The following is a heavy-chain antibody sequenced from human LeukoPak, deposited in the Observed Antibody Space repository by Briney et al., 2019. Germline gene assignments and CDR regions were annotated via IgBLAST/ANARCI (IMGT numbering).Heavy chain of an antibody. CDR1: GGSISSSSYY. J-gene: IGHJ4*02. CDR2: IYYSGST. V-gene: IGHV4-39*01. CDR3: ARPARSGVVTYFDY. Sequence: SETLSLTCTVSGGSISSSSYYWGWIRQPPGKGLEWIGSIYYSGSTYYNPSLKSRVTISVDTSKNQFSLKQSSVTAADTAVYYCARPARSGVVTYFDYWGQGTLVTVSS. D-gene: IGHD3-3*01.